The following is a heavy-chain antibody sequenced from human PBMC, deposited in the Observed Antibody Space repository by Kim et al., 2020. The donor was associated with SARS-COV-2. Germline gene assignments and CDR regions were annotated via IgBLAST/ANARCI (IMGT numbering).Heavy chain of an antibody. J-gene: IGHJ4*02. CDR3: ARDLGLVQGVPFDY. D-gene: IGHD3-10*01. V-gene: IGHV7-4-1*02. Sequence: ATGFTGRFVFSLDTSVSTAYLQISSLKAEDTAVYYCARDLGLVQGVPFDYWGQGTLVTVSS.